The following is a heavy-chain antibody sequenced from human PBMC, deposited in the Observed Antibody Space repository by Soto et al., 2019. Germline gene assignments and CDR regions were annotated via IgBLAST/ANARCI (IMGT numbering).Heavy chain of an antibody. CDR2: IIPIFGTA. Sequence: ASVKVSCKASGGTFSSYAISWVRQAPGQGLEWMGGIIPIFGTANYAQKFQGRVTITADESTSTAYMELSSLRSEDTAVYYCARDCSNTSGYVEDKTYYYYGMDVWGKGTTVTVSS. J-gene: IGHJ6*04. CDR3: ARDCSNTSGYVEDKTYYYYGMDV. V-gene: IGHV1-69*13. CDR1: GGTFSSYA. D-gene: IGHD2-2*01.